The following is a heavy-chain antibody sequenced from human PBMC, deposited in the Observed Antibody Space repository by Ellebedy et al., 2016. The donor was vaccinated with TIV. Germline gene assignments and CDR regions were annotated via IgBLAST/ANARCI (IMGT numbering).Heavy chain of an antibody. CDR1: GSTISTNS. CDR3: ASGAYDI. CDR2: ISSTGTTI. V-gene: IGHV3-48*04. J-gene: IGHJ3*02. Sequence: PGGSLRLSCAASGSTISTNSMHLVRQAPGKGLEWVSYISSTGTTIYYADSVKGRFTISRDNAKISLYLQMNSLTAEDTAVYYCASGAYDIWGQGTMVTVSS.